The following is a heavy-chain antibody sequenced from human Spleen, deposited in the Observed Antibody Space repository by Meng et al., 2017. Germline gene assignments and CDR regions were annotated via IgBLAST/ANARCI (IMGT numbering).Heavy chain of an antibody. J-gene: IGHJ4*02. Sequence: GGSLRLSCTASGFSFGDYSMSWFRQAPGKGLVWVSRINTDGSTTTYADSVKGRFTISRDNSKNTLYLQMNSLRAEDTAVYYCAKDRADRPSYIGDYWGQGTRVTGYS. D-gene: IGHD6-6*01. CDR1: GFSFGDYS. CDR3: AKDRADRPSYIGDY. CDR2: INTDGSTT. V-gene: IGHV3-74*01.